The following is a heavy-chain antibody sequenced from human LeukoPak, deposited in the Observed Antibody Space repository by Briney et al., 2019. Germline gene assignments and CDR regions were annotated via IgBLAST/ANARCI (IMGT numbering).Heavy chain of an antibody. CDR2: ISSSSSYI. V-gene: IGHV3-21*01. CDR3: ARVEYSGSYIPYFDY. J-gene: IGHJ4*02. Sequence: PGGSLRLSCTASGFTFSSYSMNWVRQAPGKVLEWVSSISSSSSYIYYADSVKGRFTISRDNAKNSLYLQMNSLRAEDTAVYYCARVEYSGSYIPYFDYWGQGTLVTVSS. D-gene: IGHD1-26*01. CDR1: GFTFSSYS.